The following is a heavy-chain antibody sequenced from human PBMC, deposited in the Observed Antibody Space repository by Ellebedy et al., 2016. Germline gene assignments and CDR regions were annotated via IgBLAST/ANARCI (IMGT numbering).Heavy chain of an antibody. CDR3: AGGSYSSGSYVHFDY. CDR1: GGFVSSSPYH. D-gene: IGHD3-10*01. V-gene: IGHV4-39*01. J-gene: IGHJ4*01. CDR2: LYSSGTT. Sequence: SETLSLTCSVSGGFVSSSPYHWGWIRQSPGKGLEWIGSLYSSGTTYSNPSLKSRFAISVDTSKNQFSLKATSVTAADTAVYFCAGGSYSSGSYVHFDYWGHGILVTVSS.